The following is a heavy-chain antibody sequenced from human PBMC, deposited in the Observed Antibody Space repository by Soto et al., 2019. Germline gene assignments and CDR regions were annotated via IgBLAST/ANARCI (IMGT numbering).Heavy chain of an antibody. Sequence: GGSLRLSCAASGFTFSSYSMNWVRQAPGKGLEWVSYISSSSSTIYYADSVKGRFTISRDNGKNSLYLEMNSLRVEDTALYYCVPLHSGTYPMVDYHSWSRGTLVTVS. CDR2: ISSSSSTI. CDR1: GFTFSSYS. CDR3: VPLHSGTYPMVDYHS. D-gene: IGHD1-26*01. V-gene: IGHV3-48*04. J-gene: IGHJ4*02.